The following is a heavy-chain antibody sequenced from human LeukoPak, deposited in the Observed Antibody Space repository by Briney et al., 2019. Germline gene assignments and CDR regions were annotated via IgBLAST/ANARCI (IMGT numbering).Heavy chain of an antibody. D-gene: IGHD3-16*01. V-gene: IGHV3-30*02. CDR2: IRYDGSNK. Sequence: GGSLRLSCAASGFTFSSYGMHWVRQAPGKGLEWVAFIRYDGSNKYYADSVKGRFTISRDNSKNTLYLQMNSLRAEDTAVYYCAKVGGSPVGTDFDYWGQGTLVTVSS. J-gene: IGHJ4*02. CDR3: AKVGGSPVGTDFDY. CDR1: GFTFSSYG.